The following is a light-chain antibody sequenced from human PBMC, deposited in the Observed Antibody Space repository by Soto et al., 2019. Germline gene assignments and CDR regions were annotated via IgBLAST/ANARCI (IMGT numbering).Light chain of an antibody. CDR2: DVN. V-gene: IGLV2-11*01. CDR1: SSDFGGYNY. J-gene: IGLJ2*01. Sequence: QSALTQPRSVSGSPGQSVTISCTGTSSDFGGYNYVSWYQQHPGKAPKLMIYDVNKRPSGVPDRFSGSKSGNTASLTISGLQAEDDADYSCCSYAVTDVLFGGGTKLTVL. CDR3: CSYAVTDVL.